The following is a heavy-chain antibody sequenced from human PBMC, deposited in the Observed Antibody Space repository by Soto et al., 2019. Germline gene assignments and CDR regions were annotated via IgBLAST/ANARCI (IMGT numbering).Heavy chain of an antibody. Sequence: GGSLRLSCAASGFTFNNYAMSWVRQAPGKGLEWVSVISGGGGSIYYADSVKGRFAISRDNSKNTLYLQMDNLRAEDTAVYYCAKGPAVGTIYYFDYWGQGTLVTVSS. V-gene: IGHV3-23*01. CDR1: GFTFNNYA. D-gene: IGHD6-13*01. J-gene: IGHJ4*02. CDR2: ISGGGGSI. CDR3: AKGPAVGTIYYFDY.